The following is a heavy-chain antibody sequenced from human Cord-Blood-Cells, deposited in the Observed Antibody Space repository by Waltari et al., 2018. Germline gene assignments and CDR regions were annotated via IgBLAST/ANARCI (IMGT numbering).Heavy chain of an antibody. V-gene: IGHV1-24*01. D-gene: IGHD6-19*01. Sequence: QVQLVQSGAEVKKPGASVKVSCKVAGYTLTEFSMHWLRQAPGKGLAWMGGFDPEDGETIYAQKFQGRVTMTEDTSTDTAYMELSSLRSEDTAVYYCATGIFEVAGFDYWGQGTLVTVSS. CDR2: FDPEDGET. J-gene: IGHJ4*02. CDR3: ATGIFEVAGFDY. CDR1: GYTLTEFS.